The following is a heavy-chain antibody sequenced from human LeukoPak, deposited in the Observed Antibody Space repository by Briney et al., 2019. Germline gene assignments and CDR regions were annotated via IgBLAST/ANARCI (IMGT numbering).Heavy chain of an antibody. Sequence: SVKVSCKASGYTFISYGISWVRQAPGQGLEWMGGIIPIFGTANYAQKFQGRVTITADESTSTAYMELSSLRSEDTAVYYCARDGGCSGGSCYYGMDVWGQGTTVTVSS. J-gene: IGHJ6*02. CDR3: ARDGGCSGGSCYYGMDV. CDR1: GYTFISYG. D-gene: IGHD2-15*01. CDR2: IIPIFGTA. V-gene: IGHV1-69*13.